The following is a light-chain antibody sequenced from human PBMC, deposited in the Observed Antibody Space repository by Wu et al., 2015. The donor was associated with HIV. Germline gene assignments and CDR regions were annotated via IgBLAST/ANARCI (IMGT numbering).Light chain of an antibody. CDR3: QQFGSSPWT. V-gene: IGKV3-20*01. Sequence: ETVMTQFPATLSVSPGERATLSCRASQSIRNNLAWYQQKPGQAPRLLIYGASTRATGIPDRFGGSGSGTDFTLTISRLEPEDFAVYYCQQFGSSPWTFGQGTKVEIK. CDR1: QSIRNN. J-gene: IGKJ1*01. CDR2: GAS.